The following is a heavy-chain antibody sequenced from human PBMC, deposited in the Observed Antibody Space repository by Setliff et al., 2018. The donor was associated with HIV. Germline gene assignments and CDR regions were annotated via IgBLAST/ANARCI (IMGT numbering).Heavy chain of an antibody. D-gene: IGHD1-20*01. Sequence: ASVKVSCKASGYTFTNNGINWVRQAPGQGLEWMGWISGDNGNTKYAQKLQGRVTMTTDTSTSTAYMELRNLRSEDTAVYYCATRLYPYDTVLQYNALGHFEAWGQGTLVTVSS. CDR3: ATRLYPYDTVLQYNALGHFEA. V-gene: IGHV1-18*01. CDR2: ISGDNGNT. J-gene: IGHJ4*02. CDR1: GYTFTNNG.